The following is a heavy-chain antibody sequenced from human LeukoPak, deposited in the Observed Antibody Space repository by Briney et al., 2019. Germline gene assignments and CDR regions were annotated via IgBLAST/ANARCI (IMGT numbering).Heavy chain of an antibody. CDR2: INSEGSTI. Sequence: GGSPRLSCAGSGITFSTYWMHWVRQAPGKGLVWVSRINSEGSTISYADSVKGRFTISRDNAKNTLFLQMNSLRAEDTAVYYCARISSDSISYYDHWGQGTLVTVSS. D-gene: IGHD3-22*01. CDR3: ARISSDSISYYDH. J-gene: IGHJ4*02. V-gene: IGHV3-74*01. CDR1: GITFSTYW.